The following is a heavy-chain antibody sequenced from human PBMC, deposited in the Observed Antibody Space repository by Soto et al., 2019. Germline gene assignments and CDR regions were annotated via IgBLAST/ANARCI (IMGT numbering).Heavy chain of an antibody. CDR1: GYTFTSYA. V-gene: IGHV1-3*01. CDR2: INAGNGNT. D-gene: IGHD3-3*01. J-gene: IGHJ6*02. Sequence: ASVKVSCKASGYTFTSYAMHWVRQAPGQRLEWMGWINAGNGNTKYSQKFQGRVTITRDTSASTAYMELSSLRSEDTAVYYCARDMYYDFWGGSYGMDVWGQGTTVTVSS. CDR3: ARDMYYDFWGGSYGMDV.